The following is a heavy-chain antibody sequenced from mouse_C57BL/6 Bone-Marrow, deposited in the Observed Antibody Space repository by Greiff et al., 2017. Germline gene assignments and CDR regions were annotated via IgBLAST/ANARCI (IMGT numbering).Heavy chain of an antibody. CDR2: IHPNSGST. J-gene: IGHJ1*03. CDR3: VRGVTTVVATDWYFDD. D-gene: IGHD1-1*01. Sequence: QVQLQQPGAELVKPGASVKLSCKASGYTFTSYWMHWVKQRPGQGLEWIGMIHPNSGSTNYHEKFKSKATLTVDKSSSTAYMQLSSLTSEDSAVYDCVRGVTTVVATDWYFDDWGTGTTVTVSS. V-gene: IGHV1-64*01. CDR1: GYTFTSYW.